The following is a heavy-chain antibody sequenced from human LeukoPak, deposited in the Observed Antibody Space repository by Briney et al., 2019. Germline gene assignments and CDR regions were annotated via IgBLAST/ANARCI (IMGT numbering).Heavy chain of an antibody. Sequence: SETLSLTCTVSGGSISSYYWSWIRQPPGKGLEWIGYIYYSGSTNYNPSLKSRVTISVDTSKNQFSLKLSSVTAADTAVYYCARLAVSSSGYRISHFDYWGQGTLVTVSS. J-gene: IGHJ4*02. CDR3: ARLAVSSSGYRISHFDY. CDR2: IYYSGST. CDR1: GGSISSYY. V-gene: IGHV4-59*01. D-gene: IGHD3-22*01.